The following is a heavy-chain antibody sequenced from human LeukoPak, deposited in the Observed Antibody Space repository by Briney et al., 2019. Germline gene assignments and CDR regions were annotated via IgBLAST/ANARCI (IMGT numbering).Heavy chain of an antibody. V-gene: IGHV3-7*01. CDR2: IKQGGSEI. CDR3: ARDRESESDSEGDY. CDR1: GFTFSRFW. D-gene: IGHD4-11*01. J-gene: IGHJ4*02. Sequence: GGSLRLSCSASGFTFSRFWMSWVRQAPGKGLEYVALIKQGGSEIYHMDSVKGRFTISRDDATDSLYLQMNSLRVEDTALYYCARDRESESDSEGDYWGQGTLVTVSS.